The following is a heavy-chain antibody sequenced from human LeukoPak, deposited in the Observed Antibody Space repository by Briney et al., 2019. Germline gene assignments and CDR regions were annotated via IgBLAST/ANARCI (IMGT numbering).Heavy chain of an antibody. CDR3: TTERYYALAY. CDR1: GFTFINAW. D-gene: IGHD2-2*01. Sequence: GGSLRLSCAASGFTFINAWMSWVRQAPGKGLEWVGCIKSRADGGTTDYAAPVKGRFSISRDDSKNTLYLQMNSLKTEDTALYYCTTERYYALAYWGQGTLVTVSS. CDR2: IKSRADGGTT. V-gene: IGHV3-15*01. J-gene: IGHJ4*02.